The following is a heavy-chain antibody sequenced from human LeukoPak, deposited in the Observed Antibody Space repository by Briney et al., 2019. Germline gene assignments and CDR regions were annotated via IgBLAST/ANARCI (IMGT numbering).Heavy chain of an antibody. CDR1: GGSISSYY. V-gene: IGHV4-4*07. D-gene: IGHD5-18*01. CDR2: IYTSGST. J-gene: IGHJ4*02. Sequence: SETLSLTCTVSGGSISSYYWSWIRQPAGKGLEWIGRIYTSGSTNDNPSLKSRVTMSVDTSKNQFSLKLSSVTAADTAVYYCARDREVGYSYGCGFDYWGQGTLVTVSS. CDR3: ARDREVGYSYGCGFDY.